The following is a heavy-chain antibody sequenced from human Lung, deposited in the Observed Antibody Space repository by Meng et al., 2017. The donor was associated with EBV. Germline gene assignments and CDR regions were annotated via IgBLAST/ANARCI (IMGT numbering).Heavy chain of an antibody. V-gene: IGHV1-69*10. D-gene: IGHD5-24*01. Sequence: VRVGQAGAEVKKPGSLVKVSCKASGGTFSRYAISWVRQAPGQGLEWMGGIIPILGIANYAQKFQGRVTITADKSTSTAYMELSSLRSEDTAVYYCARERPGGMATTPYFDYWGQGTLVTVSS. J-gene: IGHJ4*02. CDR3: ARERPGGMATTPYFDY. CDR2: IIPILGIA. CDR1: GGTFSRYA.